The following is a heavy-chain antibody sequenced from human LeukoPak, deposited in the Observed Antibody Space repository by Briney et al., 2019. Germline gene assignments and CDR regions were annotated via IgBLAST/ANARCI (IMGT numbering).Heavy chain of an antibody. V-gene: IGHV4-59*01. CDR2: IYYSGST. J-gene: IGHJ3*02. Sequence: SETLSLTCTVSGGSISSYYWSWIRQPPGKGLEWSGYIYYSGSTNYNPSLKSRVTISVDTSKNQFSLKLSSVTAADTAVYYCAREGGGRVSGENDDAFDIWGQGTMVTVSS. CDR1: GGSISSYY. D-gene: IGHD1-26*01. CDR3: AREGGGRVSGENDDAFDI.